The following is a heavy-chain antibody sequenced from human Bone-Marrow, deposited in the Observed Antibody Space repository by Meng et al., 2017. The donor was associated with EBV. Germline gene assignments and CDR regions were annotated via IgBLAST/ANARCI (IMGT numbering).Heavy chain of an antibody. CDR3: ASSTPGGRPDY. D-gene: IGHD3-16*01. CDR1: GFTFTNYG. J-gene: IGHJ4*02. CDR2: IWYDGSNE. V-gene: IGHV3-33*01. Sequence: QGESVGFGGGLVTPGRSLGLSCAASGFTFTNYGMHWVRQAPGKGLEWVALIWYDGSNEFYADSVKGRFTISRDNSKNTLYLQMNNLRAEDTALYYCASSTPGGRPDYWGQGTLVTVSS.